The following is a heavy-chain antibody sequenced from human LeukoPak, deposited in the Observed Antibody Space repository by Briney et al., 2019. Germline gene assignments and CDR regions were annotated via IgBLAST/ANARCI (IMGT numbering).Heavy chain of an antibody. CDR2: IYHSGST. J-gene: IGHJ3*02. CDR3: ARGSEMATIPFDI. D-gene: IGHD5-24*01. CDR1: GYSISSGYY. V-gene: IGHV4-38-2*02. Sequence: SETLSLTCTVSGYSISSGYYWGWIRQPPGKGLEWIGSIYHSGSTYYNPSLKSRVTISVDTSKNQFSLKLSSVTAADTAVYYCARGSEMATIPFDIWGQGTMVTVSS.